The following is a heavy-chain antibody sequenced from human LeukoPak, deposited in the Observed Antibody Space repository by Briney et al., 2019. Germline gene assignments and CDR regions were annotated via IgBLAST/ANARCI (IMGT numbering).Heavy chain of an antibody. CDR2: INHSGST. CDR3: ARDGSSWYAYYYYGMDV. D-gene: IGHD6-13*01. CDR1: GGSFSGYY. V-gene: IGHV4-34*01. Sequence: SETLSLTCAVYGGSFSGYYWSWIRQPPGKGLEWIGEINHSGSTNYNPSLKSRVTISVDTSKNQFSLKLSSVTAADTAVYYCARDGSSWYAYYYYGMDVWGQGTTVTVSS. J-gene: IGHJ6*02.